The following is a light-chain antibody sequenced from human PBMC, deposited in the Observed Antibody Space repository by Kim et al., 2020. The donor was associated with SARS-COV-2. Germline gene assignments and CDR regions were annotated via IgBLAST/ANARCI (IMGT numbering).Light chain of an antibody. CDR2: DAS. CDR3: QQYDHLPLT. Sequence: DIQMTQSPSSLSASVGDRVTITCQASQDISNYLNWYQQKPGKAPKLLIYDASNLETGVPSRFSGSGSGTDFTFTISSLQPEDIATYSCQQYDHLPLTFGGGTKVDIK. V-gene: IGKV1-33*01. J-gene: IGKJ4*01. CDR1: QDISNY.